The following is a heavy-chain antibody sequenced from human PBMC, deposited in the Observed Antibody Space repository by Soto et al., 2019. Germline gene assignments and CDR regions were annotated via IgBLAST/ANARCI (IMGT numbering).Heavy chain of an antibody. CDR3: ARAIAAARLNWFDP. J-gene: IGHJ5*02. V-gene: IGHV4-59*01. CDR2: IYYSGST. CDR1: GGSISSYY. Sequence: SETLSLTCTVSGGSISSYYWSWIRQPPGKGLEWIGYIYYSGSTNYNPSLKSRVTISVDTSKNQFSLKLSSVTAADTAVYYCARAIAAARLNWFDPWGQGTLVTVSS. D-gene: IGHD6-13*01.